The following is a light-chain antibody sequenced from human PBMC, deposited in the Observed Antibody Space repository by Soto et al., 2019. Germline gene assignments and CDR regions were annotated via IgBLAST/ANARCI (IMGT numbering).Light chain of an antibody. J-gene: IGKJ2*01. CDR2: AAS. CDR1: QTITTY. CDR3: QQTYSTPHT. V-gene: IGKV1-39*01. Sequence: DIQMTQSPSSLSASVGDRVTITCRASQTITTYLNWYHQRPGKAPKLLIFAASSLQSGVPSRFSGCGSGTDFTLTISSLQPEDFATYYCQQTYSTPHTFGQGTKLEIK.